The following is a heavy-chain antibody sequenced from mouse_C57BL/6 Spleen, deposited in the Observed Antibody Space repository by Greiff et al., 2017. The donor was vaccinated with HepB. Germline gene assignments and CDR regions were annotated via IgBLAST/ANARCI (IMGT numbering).Heavy chain of an antibody. V-gene: IGHV2-2*01. D-gene: IGHD2-4*01. CDR1: GFSLTSYG. CDR3: ARSPYYDYDVEFAY. CDR2: IWSGGST. J-gene: IGHJ3*01. Sequence: QVQLKESGPGLVQPSQSLSITCTVSGFSLTSYGVHWVRQSPGKGLEWLGVIWSGGSTDYNAAFISRLSISKDNSKSQVFFKMNSLQADDTAIYYCARSPYYDYDVEFAYWGQGTLVTVSA.